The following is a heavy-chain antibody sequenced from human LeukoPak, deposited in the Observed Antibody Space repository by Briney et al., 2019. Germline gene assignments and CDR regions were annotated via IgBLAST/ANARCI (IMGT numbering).Heavy chain of an antibody. J-gene: IGHJ4*02. CDR1: GYTFTSYD. CDR2: MNPNSGNT. CDR3: ARGRLKGESLQN. D-gene: IGHD3-10*01. V-gene: IGHV1-8*01. Sequence: GASVKVSCKASGYTFTSYDINWVRQATGQGLEWMGWMNPNSGNTGYAQKFQGRVTMTRNTSISTAYMELSSPRSEDTAVYYCARGRLKGESLQNWGQGTLVTVSS.